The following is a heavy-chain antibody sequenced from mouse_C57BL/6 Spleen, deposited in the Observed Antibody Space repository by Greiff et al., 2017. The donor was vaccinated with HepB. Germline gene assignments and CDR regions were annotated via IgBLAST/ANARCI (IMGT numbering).Heavy chain of an antibody. CDR2: ISSGGSYT. J-gene: IGHJ4*01. CDR1: GFTFSSYG. CDR3: ARQGYDGYYVGYAMDD. D-gene: IGHD2-3*01. V-gene: IGHV5-6*01. Sequence: EVHLVESGGDLVKPGGSLKLSCAASGFTFSSYGMSWVRQTPDKRLEWVATISSGGSYTYYPDSVKGRFTISRDNAKNTLYLQMSSLKSEDTAMYYCARQGYDGYYVGYAMDDWGQGTSVTVSS.